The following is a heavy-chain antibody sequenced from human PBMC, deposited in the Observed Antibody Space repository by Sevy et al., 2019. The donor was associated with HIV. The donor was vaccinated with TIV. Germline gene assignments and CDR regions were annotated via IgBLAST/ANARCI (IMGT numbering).Heavy chain of an antibody. J-gene: IGHJ4*02. CDR1: GFTFSSYE. Sequence: GSLRLSCTASGFTFSSYEMNWVRQAPGKGLEWVSYISNSGSTIHYSDSVKGRFTISRDNAKNSLYLQMNSLRAEDTAVYYCARDLPPSATTVPHFDYRGRGTLVTVSS. CDR3: ARDLPPSATTVPHFDY. CDR2: ISNSGSTI. D-gene: IGHD4-17*01. V-gene: IGHV3-48*03.